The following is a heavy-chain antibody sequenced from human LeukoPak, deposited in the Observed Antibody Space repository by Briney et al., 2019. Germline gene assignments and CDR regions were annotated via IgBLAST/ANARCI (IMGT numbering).Heavy chain of an antibody. CDR3: VKDEDWGFGS. D-gene: IGHD7-27*01. Sequence: GGSLRLSCAVSGFTFSTYSMNWVRQAPGKGLEWVSSISSSSVYIYYADSVQGRFTISKDNAKNSLYLQMNSLRAEDTAPYYCVKDEDWGFGSWGQGTPVTVSS. CDR1: GFTFSTYS. V-gene: IGHV3-21*01. CDR2: ISSSSVYI. J-gene: IGHJ4*02.